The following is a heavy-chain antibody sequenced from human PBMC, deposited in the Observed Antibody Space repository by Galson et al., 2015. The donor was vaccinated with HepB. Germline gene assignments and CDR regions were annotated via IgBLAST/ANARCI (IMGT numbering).Heavy chain of an antibody. V-gene: IGHV3-15*01. J-gene: IGHJ3*02. CDR1: GFTFSNAW. D-gene: IGHD2-2*02. CDR3: TTMLAVPAAIDGAFDI. Sequence: SLRLSCAASGFTFSNAWMSWVRQAPGKGLEWVGRIKSKTDGGTTDYAAPVKGRFTISRDDSKNTLYLQMNSLKTEDTAVYYCTTMLAVPAAIDGAFDIWGQGTMVTVSS. CDR2: IKSKTDGGTT.